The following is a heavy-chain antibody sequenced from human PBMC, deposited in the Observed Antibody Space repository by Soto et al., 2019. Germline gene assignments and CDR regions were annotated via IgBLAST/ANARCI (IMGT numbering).Heavy chain of an antibody. Sequence: SETLSLTCTVSGGSISSYYWSWIRQPPGKGLEWIGYIYYSGSTNYNPSLKSRVTISVDTSKNQFSLKLSSVTAADTAVYYCARAGFWSDSDAFDIWGQGTMVTVSS. D-gene: IGHD3-3*01. CDR2: IYYSGST. J-gene: IGHJ3*02. CDR1: GGSISSYY. V-gene: IGHV4-59*01. CDR3: ARAGFWSDSDAFDI.